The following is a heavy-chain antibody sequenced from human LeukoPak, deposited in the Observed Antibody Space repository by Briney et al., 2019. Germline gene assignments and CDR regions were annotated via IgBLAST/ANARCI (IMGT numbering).Heavy chain of an antibody. CDR1: GFTFSSYA. CDR2: ISYDGSNK. J-gene: IGHJ4*02. V-gene: IGHV3-30*04. Sequence: GGSLRLSCAASGFTFSSYAMHWVRQAPGKGLEWVAVISYDGSNKYYADSVKGRFTISRDNSKNTLYLQMSSLRAEDTAVYYCTRGGRLHPQSPYWGQGTLVTVSS. D-gene: IGHD3-16*01. CDR3: TRGGRLHPQSPY.